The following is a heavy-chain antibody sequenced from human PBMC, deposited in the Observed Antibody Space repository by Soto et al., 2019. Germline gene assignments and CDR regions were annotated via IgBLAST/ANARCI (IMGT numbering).Heavy chain of an antibody. J-gene: IGHJ4*02. CDR1: GLTFSSYA. Sequence: GGSLSLSCAASGLTFSSYALSWVRQAPGKGLEWISAISANGQGIYYADSVSCRFTISRDNSKNTIFLHMDSLRAEDTAVYYCTQDRNYRRAPFHYWGQVTLVPVSS. CDR3: TQDRNYRRAPFHY. D-gene: IGHD1-7*01. V-gene: IGHV3-23*01. CDR2: ISANGQGI.